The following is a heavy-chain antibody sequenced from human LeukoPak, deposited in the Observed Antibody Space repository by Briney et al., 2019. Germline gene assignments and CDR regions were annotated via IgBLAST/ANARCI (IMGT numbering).Heavy chain of an antibody. D-gene: IGHD3-10*01. Sequence: QTGGSLRLSCAASGFTLSSHAMNWVRQAPGRGLEWVSTISGSGGDTLYADSVKGRFTISKDDSKNTLYLQMDSLKVEDTAIYYCVRRGGSDGWGDFYYWGQATLVTVSS. CDR2: ISGSGGDT. CDR3: VRRGGSDGWGDFYY. J-gene: IGHJ4*02. CDR1: GFTLSSHA. V-gene: IGHV3-23*01.